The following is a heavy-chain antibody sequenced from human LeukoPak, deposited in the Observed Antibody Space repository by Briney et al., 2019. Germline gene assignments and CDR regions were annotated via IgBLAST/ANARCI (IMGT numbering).Heavy chain of an antibody. Sequence: SVKVSCEASVGTFSSDAISWVRQAPGQGLEWMGGIIPIFGTANYAQKFQGGVTITADEFTSTAYMELSSLRSEDTAVYYCARGGRPKWELLSHFDYWGQGTLVTVSS. CDR2: IIPIFGTA. D-gene: IGHD1-26*01. CDR3: ARGGRPKWELLSHFDY. CDR1: VGTFSSDA. J-gene: IGHJ4*02. V-gene: IGHV1-69*13.